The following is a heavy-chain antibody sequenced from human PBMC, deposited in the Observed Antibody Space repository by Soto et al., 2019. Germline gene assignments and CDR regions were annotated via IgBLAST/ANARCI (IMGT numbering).Heavy chain of an antibody. Sequence: GASVKVSCKASGYTFTSYGISWVRRAPGQGLEWMGWISAYNGNTNYAQKLQGRVTMTTDTSTSTAYMELRSLRSDDTAVYYCARRLAYCGGDCGNDWFDPWGQGTLVTVSS. CDR3: ARRLAYCGGDCGNDWFDP. CDR2: ISAYNGNT. CDR1: GYTFTSYG. D-gene: IGHD2-21*02. V-gene: IGHV1-18*01. J-gene: IGHJ5*02.